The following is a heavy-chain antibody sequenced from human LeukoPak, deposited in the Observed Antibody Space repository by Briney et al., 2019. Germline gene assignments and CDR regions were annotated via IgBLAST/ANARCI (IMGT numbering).Heavy chain of an antibody. CDR1: GYTFTSYG. CDR2: ISAYNGNT. Sequence: ASVKVSCTASGYTFTSYGISWVRQAPGQGLEWMGWISAYNGNTNYAQKLQGRVTMTTDTSTSTAYMELRSLRSDDTAVYYCARSLGDSSGYYPTGYYYYYMDVWGKGTTVTVSS. D-gene: IGHD3-22*01. J-gene: IGHJ6*03. CDR3: ARSLGDSSGYYPTGYYYYYMDV. V-gene: IGHV1-18*01.